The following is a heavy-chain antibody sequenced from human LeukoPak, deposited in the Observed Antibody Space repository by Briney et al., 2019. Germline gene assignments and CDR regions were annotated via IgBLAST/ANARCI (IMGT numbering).Heavy chain of an antibody. CDR1: GFTVSSNY. CDR3: GRGPYSSSWIDY. CDR2: IYSGGST. Sequence: GGSLRLSCAASGFTVSSNYMSWVRQAPGKGLEWVSVIYSGGSTYYADSVKGRFTISRDNSKNTLYLQMNSLRAEDTAVYYCGRGPYSSSWIDYWGQGTLVTVSS. J-gene: IGHJ4*02. V-gene: IGHV3-53*01. D-gene: IGHD6-13*01.